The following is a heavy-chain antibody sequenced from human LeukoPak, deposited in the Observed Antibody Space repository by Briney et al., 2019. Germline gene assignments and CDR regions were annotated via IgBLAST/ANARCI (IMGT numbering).Heavy chain of an antibody. V-gene: IGHV3-23*01. Sequence: GGSLRLSCVGSGFTFSNYAMSWVRQAPGKGLDWVSVISGSAHKIRYADSVGGRFTISRDNSENTVYLQMNNLRGEDTAIYYCAGRITGYSSGYVFWGQGTLVIVSS. J-gene: IGHJ4*02. D-gene: IGHD5-18*01. CDR1: GFTFSNYA. CDR2: ISGSAHKI. CDR3: AGRITGYSSGYVF.